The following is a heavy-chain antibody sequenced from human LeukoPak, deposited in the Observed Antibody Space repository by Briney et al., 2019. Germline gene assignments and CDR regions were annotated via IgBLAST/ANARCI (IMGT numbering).Heavy chain of an antibody. J-gene: IGHJ3*02. CDR3: ARRIRFLEWSPNAFDI. V-gene: IGHV4-39*01. Sequence: SETLSLTCTISGGSVSSSSYYWGWIRQPPGKGLEWIGSIYYSGSTYYNPSLKSRVTISVDTSKNQFSLKLSSVTAADTAVYYCARRIRFLEWSPNAFDIWGQGTMVTVSS. D-gene: IGHD3-3*01. CDR1: GGSVSSSSYY. CDR2: IYYSGST.